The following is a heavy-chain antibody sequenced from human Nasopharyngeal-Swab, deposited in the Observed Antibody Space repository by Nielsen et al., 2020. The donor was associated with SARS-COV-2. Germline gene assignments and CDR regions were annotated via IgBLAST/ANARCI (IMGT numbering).Heavy chain of an antibody. CDR1: GFTFSSYS. V-gene: IGHV3-48*04. Sequence: GESLKISCAASGFTFSSYSLNWVRQAPGKGPEWVSFISSSSSTIKYADSVKGRFTISRDNAKNSLYLQMNSLRAEDTAVYYCARDARLTIFGVDPPGYYGMDVWGQGTTVTVSS. CDR3: ARDARLTIFGVDPPGYYGMDV. CDR2: ISSSSSTI. J-gene: IGHJ6*02. D-gene: IGHD3-3*01.